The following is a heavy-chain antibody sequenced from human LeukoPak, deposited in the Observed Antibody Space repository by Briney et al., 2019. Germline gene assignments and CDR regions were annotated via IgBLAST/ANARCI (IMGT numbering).Heavy chain of an antibody. D-gene: IGHD3-16*01. J-gene: IGHJ6*02. CDR1: GFTFSTYW. CDR2: IRVDESST. V-gene: IGHV3-74*01. CDR3: VRDRGDGRNYYFGMDV. Sequence: PGGSLRLSCAASGFTFSTYWMHWVRQAPGKGLVWVSRIRVDESSTNYADSVKDRFTISRDNAKNTLYMQMNSLRAEDTAVYYCVRDRGDGRNYYFGMDVWGQGTTVIVSS.